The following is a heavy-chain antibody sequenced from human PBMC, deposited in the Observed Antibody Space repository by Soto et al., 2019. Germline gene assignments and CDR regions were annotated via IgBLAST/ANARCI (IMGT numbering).Heavy chain of an antibody. D-gene: IGHD3-22*01. CDR3: ARDRADDSSGYYYYYGMDV. J-gene: IGHJ6*02. Sequence: SETLSLTCTVSGGSISSGGYYWSWIRQHPGKGLEWIGYIYYSGSTYYNPSLKSRVTISVDTSKNEFSLKLSSVTAADTAVYYCARDRADDSSGYYYYYGMDVWGQGTTVTVSS. V-gene: IGHV4-31*03. CDR1: GGSISSGGYY. CDR2: IYYSGST.